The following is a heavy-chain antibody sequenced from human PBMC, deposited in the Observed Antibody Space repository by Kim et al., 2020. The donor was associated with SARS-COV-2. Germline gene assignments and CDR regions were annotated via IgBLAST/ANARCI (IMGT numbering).Heavy chain of an antibody. CDR3: ARDPDRINNHLLTPWGWFDP. CDR2: ISYDGSNK. Sequence: GGSLRLSCAASGFTFSSYAMHWVRQAPGKGLEWVAVISYDGSNKYYADSVKGRFTISRDNSKNTLYLQMNSLRAEDTAVYYCARDPDRINNHLLTPWGWFDPWGQGTLVTVSS. J-gene: IGHJ5*02. V-gene: IGHV3-30*04. D-gene: IGHD3-10*01. CDR1: GFTFSSYA.